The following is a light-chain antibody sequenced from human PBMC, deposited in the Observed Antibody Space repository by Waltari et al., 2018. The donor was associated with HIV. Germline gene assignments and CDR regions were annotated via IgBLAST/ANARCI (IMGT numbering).Light chain of an antibody. CDR3: QRYGGSPPYS. CDR1: QSISDTY. CDR2: GAS. V-gene: IGKV3-20*01. Sequence: VLTQSPGTLSLSPGERATLSCRASQSISDTYLAWYQQKPGQAPRLLIYGASRRATGIPDRFSGSGSETDFTLTISRLQPEDFAVYYCQRYGGSPPYSFGQGTMLEIK. J-gene: IGKJ2*03.